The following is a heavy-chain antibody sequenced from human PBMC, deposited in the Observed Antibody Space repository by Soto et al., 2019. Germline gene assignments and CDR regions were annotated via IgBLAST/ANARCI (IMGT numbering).Heavy chain of an antibody. CDR2: ISAYNGNT. J-gene: IGHJ6*02. D-gene: IGHD6-19*01. V-gene: IGHV1-18*01. CDR1: GYTFTSYG. Sequence: QVQLVQSGAEVKKPGASVKVSCKASGYTFTSYGISWVRQAPGQGLEWMGWISAYNGNTNYAQKLQGRVTMTTHTATTTVYMELRSLRSDDTAVYYCARSSGLSYYGMDVWGQGTTVTVSS. CDR3: ARSSGLSYYGMDV.